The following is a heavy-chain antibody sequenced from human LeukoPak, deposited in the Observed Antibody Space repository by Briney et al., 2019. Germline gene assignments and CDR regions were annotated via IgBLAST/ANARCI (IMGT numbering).Heavy chain of an antibody. CDR3: ARDEVSDSAFDY. CDR1: GFTFSSYG. D-gene: IGHD5/OR15-5a*01. V-gene: IGHV3-33*08. J-gene: IGHJ4*02. Sequence: GGSLRLSCAASGFTFSSYGMHWVRQAPGKGLEWVATIWYDGSNTYYGDSVKGRFTISRDNFENTVYLQMNSLRAEDTAVYYCARDEVSDSAFDYWGQGTLVTVSS. CDR2: IWYDGSNT.